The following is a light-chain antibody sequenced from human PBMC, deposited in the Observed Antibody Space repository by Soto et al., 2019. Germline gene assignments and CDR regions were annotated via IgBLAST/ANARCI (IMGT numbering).Light chain of an antibody. CDR3: QQSFSTPRT. CDR2: ASS. V-gene: IGKV1-39*01. J-gene: IGKJ1*01. Sequence: IQMTQSPSSLSASVGDRVTITCRASQSISTYVNWYQQKPGKAPKLLIYASSSLQSGVPSRFSSSGSGKHFTLTINSLQPEDFATYYCQQSFSTPRTFGPGTRVE. CDR1: QSISTY.